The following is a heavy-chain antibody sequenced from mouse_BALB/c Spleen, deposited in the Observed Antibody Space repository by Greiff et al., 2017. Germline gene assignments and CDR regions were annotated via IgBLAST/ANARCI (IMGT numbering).Heavy chain of an antibody. J-gene: IGHJ3*01. CDR2: IDPSDSYT. V-gene: IGHV1-69*02. Sequence: VQLQQPGAELVKPGASVKLSCKASGYTFTSYWMHWVKQRPGQGLEWIGEIDPSDSYTNYNQKFKGKATLTVDKSSSTAYMQLSSLTSEDSAVYYCARVDGYPAWFAYWGQGTLVTVSA. CDR3: ARVDGYPAWFAY. D-gene: IGHD2-3*01. CDR1: GYTFTSYW.